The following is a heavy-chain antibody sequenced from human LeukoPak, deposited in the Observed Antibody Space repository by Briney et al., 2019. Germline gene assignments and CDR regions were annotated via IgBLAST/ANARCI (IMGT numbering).Heavy chain of an antibody. J-gene: IGHJ4*02. Sequence: PSETLSLTCTVSGGSMSPYHWCWIRQPPGEGLEWTGYIYYSGSTNYNPSLNSRVTISVDTSKNQFSLRLSSVTAADTAIYYCARAVSGRFDYWGQGTLVTVSS. V-gene: IGHV4-59*08. CDR2: IYYSGST. CDR3: ARAVSGRFDY. CDR1: GGSMSPYH. D-gene: IGHD6-19*01.